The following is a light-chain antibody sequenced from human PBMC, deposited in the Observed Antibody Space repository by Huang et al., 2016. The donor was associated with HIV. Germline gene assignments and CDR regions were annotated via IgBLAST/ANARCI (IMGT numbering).Light chain of an antibody. CDR2: KVS. V-gene: IGKV2-30*01. Sequence: DVVLTQSPLSLPVTVGQPASISCRSGQGLVYSDGDTNLNWFQQRPGQSPRRLIYKVSNRDSGVPDRFSGSGSGTKFTLKVSRVEADDVGVYYCMQGIHMPYTFGQGTKLEIK. CDR1: QGLVYSDGDTN. J-gene: IGKJ2*01. CDR3: MQGIHMPYT.